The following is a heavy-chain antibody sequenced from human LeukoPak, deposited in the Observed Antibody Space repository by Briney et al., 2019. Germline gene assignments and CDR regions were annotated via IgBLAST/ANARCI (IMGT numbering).Heavy chain of an antibody. J-gene: IGHJ5*02. Sequence: SETLSLTCAVYGGSFSGYYWSWIRQPPGKGLEWIGEINHSGSTNYNPSLKSRVTISVDTSKNQFSLKLSSVTAADTAVYYCARRTWFGIQHWFDPWGQGTLVTVSS. CDR1: GGSFSGYY. V-gene: IGHV4-34*01. CDR3: ARRTWFGIQHWFDP. CDR2: INHSGST. D-gene: IGHD3-10*01.